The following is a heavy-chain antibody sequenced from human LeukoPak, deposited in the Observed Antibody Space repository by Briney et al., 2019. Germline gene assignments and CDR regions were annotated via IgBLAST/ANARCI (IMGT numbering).Heavy chain of an antibody. CDR1: GFTVSSNY. J-gene: IGHJ5*02. CDR2: IYSDGSK. D-gene: IGHD6-6*01. V-gene: IGHV3-53*05. Sequence: GGSLRLSCAVSGFTVSSNYMSWVRQAPGKGLEWVSVIYSDGSKYYKDSVKGRFTISRDNSKNTLYLQMNSLRPEDTGVFYCARDSSSSLVWFDPWGQGTLVTVSS. CDR3: ARDSSSSLVWFDP.